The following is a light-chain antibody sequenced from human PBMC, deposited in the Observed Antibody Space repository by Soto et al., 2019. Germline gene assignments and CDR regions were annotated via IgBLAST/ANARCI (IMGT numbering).Light chain of an antibody. J-gene: IGKJ5*01. Sequence: EIVLIQSPATLSLSPGERATLSCRASQSVGSYLAWYQHKPGQAPRLLISDASSRATGIPDRFSGSGSGTDFTLTINRLEPEDFAVYYCQQYGSSITFGQGTRLAI. CDR3: QQYGSSIT. V-gene: IGKV3-20*01. CDR1: QSVGSY. CDR2: DAS.